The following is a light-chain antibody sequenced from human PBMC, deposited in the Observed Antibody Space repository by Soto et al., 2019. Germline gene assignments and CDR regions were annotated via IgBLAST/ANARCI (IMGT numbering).Light chain of an antibody. CDR1: QTVTRSY. J-gene: IGKJ1*01. V-gene: IGKV3-20*01. Sequence: EIVLTQSPGTLSLSPGERATLSCRASQTVTRSYLAWYQHKPGQAPRLLIYGASNRATGIPDRFSGSGSGTDFTLTISRLEPEDFAVYYCQQYGSSGTFGQGTKVDIK. CDR3: QQYGSSGT. CDR2: GAS.